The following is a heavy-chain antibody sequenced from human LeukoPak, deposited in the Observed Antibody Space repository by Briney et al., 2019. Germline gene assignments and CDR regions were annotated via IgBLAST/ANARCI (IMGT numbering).Heavy chain of an antibody. V-gene: IGHV4-59*08. J-gene: IGHJ5*02. CDR3: VRTRRGYSFPVLECFDP. CDR1: GDSISSYY. CDR2: IYYSGST. D-gene: IGHD5-18*01. Sequence: SETLSLTCTVSGDSISSYYWSWIRQPPGKGLEWIGYIYYSGSTHYNPSLKSRVTISVNTSKNQFSLKLTSVTAADTAVYYCVRTRRGYSFPVLECFDPWGQGTLVTVSS.